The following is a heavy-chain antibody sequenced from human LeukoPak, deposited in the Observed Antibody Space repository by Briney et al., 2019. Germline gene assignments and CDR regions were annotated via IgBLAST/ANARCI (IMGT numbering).Heavy chain of an antibody. CDR1: GFTLSIYA. J-gene: IGHJ5*02. V-gene: IGHV3-21*01. Sequence: GGSLRLSCAASGFTLSIYAMSCVREAPGKGLEWVSPISSSRIYIYYADSVKGRFTISRDNAKNSLYLQMNSLRAEDTAVYYCARVGADFWSGYSFVPNWFDPWGQGTLVTVSS. CDR3: ARVGADFWSGYSFVPNWFDP. D-gene: IGHD3-3*01. CDR2: ISSSRIYI.